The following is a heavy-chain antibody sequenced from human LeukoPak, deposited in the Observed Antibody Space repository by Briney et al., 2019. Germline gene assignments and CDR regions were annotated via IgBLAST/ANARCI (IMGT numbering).Heavy chain of an antibody. V-gene: IGHV1-2*02. CDR2: INPNSGCT. Sequence: WMGWINPNSGCTNYAQKFQGRVTMTRDTSITTAYMELSRLRSDDTAVYYCARDLVAGEFDYWGQGTLVTVSS. CDR3: ARDLVAGEFDY. D-gene: IGHD3-10*01. J-gene: IGHJ4*02.